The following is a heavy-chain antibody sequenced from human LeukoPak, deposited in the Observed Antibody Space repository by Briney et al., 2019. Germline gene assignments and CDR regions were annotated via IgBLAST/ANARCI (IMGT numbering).Heavy chain of an antibody. V-gene: IGHV1-2*06. D-gene: IGHD1-26*01. CDR3: ARDCPSGSGSYWGGSDY. CDR2: INPNSGGT. Sequence: ASVKVSCKASGYTFTGYYMHWVRQAPGQGLECMGRINPNSGGTNYVQKFQGRFTMTRDTSISTAYMQLSRLRSDDTAVYYCARDCPSGSGSYWGGSDYWGQGTLVTVSS. CDR1: GYTFTGYY. J-gene: IGHJ4*02.